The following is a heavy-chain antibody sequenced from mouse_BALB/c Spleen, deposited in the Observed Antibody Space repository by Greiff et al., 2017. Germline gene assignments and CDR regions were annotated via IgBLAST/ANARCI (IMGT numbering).Heavy chain of an antibody. J-gene: IGHJ4*01. CDR2: INPYYGST. D-gene: IGHD3-2*01. CDR1: GYSFTDYI. CDR3: ARGRQLGPAMDY. V-gene: IGHV1-39*01. Sequence: VQLQQTGPELVKPGASVKISCKASGYSFTDYIMLWVKQSHGKSLEWIGNINPYYGSTSYNLKFKGKATLTVDKSSSTAYMQLNSLTSEDSAVYYCARGRQLGPAMDYWGQGTSVTVSS.